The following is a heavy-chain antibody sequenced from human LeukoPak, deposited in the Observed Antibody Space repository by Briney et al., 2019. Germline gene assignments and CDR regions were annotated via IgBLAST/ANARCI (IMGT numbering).Heavy chain of an antibody. D-gene: IGHD5-18*01. CDR1: GFTFSSSW. J-gene: IGHJ4*02. CDR2: IKEDGSEK. Sequence: GGSLRLSCVASGFTFSSSWMTWVRQAPGKGLEWVANIKEDGSEKYYVASVKGRFTISRDNAKNSVYLQMNSLRAEDTAVYYCARDIGYGDYWGQGTLVTVSS. CDR3: ARDIGYGDY. V-gene: IGHV3-7*05.